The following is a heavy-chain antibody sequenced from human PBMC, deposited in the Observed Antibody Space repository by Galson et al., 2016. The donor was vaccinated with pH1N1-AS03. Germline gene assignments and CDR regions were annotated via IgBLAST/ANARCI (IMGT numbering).Heavy chain of an antibody. J-gene: IGHJ4*02. CDR3: ARDDGDKSVDY. CDR1: GFTFRTYW. Sequence: SLRLSCAASGFTFRTYWMAWVRQAPGKGLEWVANLNPDGSQRYYVDSVEGRFTVSRDNAKNSLFLQMDRLRVEDTAVYFCARDDGDKSVDYWGQGTPVTVSS. V-gene: IGHV3-7*03. D-gene: IGHD3-9*01. CDR2: LNPDGSQR.